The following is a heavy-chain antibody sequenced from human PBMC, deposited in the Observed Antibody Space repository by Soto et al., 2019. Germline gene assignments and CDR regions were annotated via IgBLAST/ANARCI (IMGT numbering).Heavy chain of an antibody. CDR2: IIPFFGTS. V-gene: IGHV1-69*01. J-gene: IGHJ6*02. D-gene: IGHD1-26*01. CDR1: GGTFSSYP. Sequence: QVQLVQSGAEVKKPGSSVEVSCGASGGTFSSYPINWVRQAPGQGLEWMGGIIPFFGTSNYAQKFQGRVTITADESTSTAYMELRSLRSDDTAVYYCARVGHVTNYGLAVWGQGTTVTVSS. CDR3: ARVGHVTNYGLAV.